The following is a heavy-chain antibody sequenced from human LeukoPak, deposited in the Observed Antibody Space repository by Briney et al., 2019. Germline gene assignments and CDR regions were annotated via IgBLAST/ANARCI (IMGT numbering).Heavy chain of an antibody. CDR1: GASISGSGYY. V-gene: IGHV4-39*07. CDR3: ARDQYYYDSSGYVDY. CDR2: IYYSGST. D-gene: IGHD3-22*01. J-gene: IGHJ4*02. Sequence: SETLSLTCAVSGASISGSGYYWGWIRQPPGKGLEWIGNIYYSGSTYYNPSLKSRVTVSVDTSKNQFSLKLSSVTAADTAVYYCARDQYYYDSSGYVDYWGQGTLVTVSS.